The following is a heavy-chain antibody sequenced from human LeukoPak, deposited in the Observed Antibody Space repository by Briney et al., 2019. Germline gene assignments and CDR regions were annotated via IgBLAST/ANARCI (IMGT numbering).Heavy chain of an antibody. CDR2: IYYSGST. V-gene: IGHV4-30-4*01. CDR3: ARGSWSSSIDY. Sequence: SETLSLTCTVSGGSISSGDYYWSWIRQPPGKGLEYIGYIYYSGSTYYNPSLKSRITISVDTSRNQFSLKLSSVTAADTAVYYCARGSWSSSIDYWGQGTLVTVSS. D-gene: IGHD6-6*01. CDR1: GGSISSGDYY. J-gene: IGHJ4*02.